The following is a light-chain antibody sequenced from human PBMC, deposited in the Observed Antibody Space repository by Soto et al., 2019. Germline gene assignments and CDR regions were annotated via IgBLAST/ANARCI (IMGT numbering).Light chain of an antibody. J-gene: IGKJ4*01. V-gene: IGKV1-33*01. CDR2: DAS. CDR3: QQSDSLPLT. Sequence: DIQMTQSPSSLSASVGDRVTVTCQASQAISNYLNWYQQKTGQAPKLLIYDASNLETGVPSRFSGSGSGTDFTFTISSLQPEDIATYYCQQSDSLPLTSGGGTKV. CDR1: QAISNY.